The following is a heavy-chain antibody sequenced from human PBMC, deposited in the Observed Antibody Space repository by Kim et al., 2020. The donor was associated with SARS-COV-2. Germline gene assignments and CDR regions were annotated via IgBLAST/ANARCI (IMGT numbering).Heavy chain of an antibody. D-gene: IGHD6-19*01. J-gene: IGHJ6*02. Sequence: GRFTISRDNAKNSLYLQMNSLRAEDTALYYCAKDIAVATIAVGYYYGMDVWGQGTTVTVSS. CDR3: AKDIAVATIAVGYYYGMDV. V-gene: IGHV3-9*01.